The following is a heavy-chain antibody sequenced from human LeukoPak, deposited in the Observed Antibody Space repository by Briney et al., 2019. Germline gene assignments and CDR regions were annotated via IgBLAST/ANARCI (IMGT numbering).Heavy chain of an antibody. D-gene: IGHD6-19*01. J-gene: IGHJ4*02. CDR3: ARDSGYSSGWDAPRFDY. CDR2: ISSNGGST. V-gene: IGHV3-64*04. Sequence: PGGSLRLSCSASGFTFSSYAMHWVRQAPGKGLEYVSAISSNGGSTYYADSVKGRFTISRDNSKNTLYLQMNSLRAEDTAVYYCARDSGYSSGWDAPRFDYWGQGTLVTVSS. CDR1: GFTFSSYA.